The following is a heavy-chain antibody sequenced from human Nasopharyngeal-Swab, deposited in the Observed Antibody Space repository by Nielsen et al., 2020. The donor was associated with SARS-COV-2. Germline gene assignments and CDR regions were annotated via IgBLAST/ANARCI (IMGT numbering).Heavy chain of an antibody. Sequence: SVTVSCKASGYTFARYYMHWVRQAPGPGLEWMGLINPSVGSTTYAQRFQGRVTMTRDTSTSTVYLNLSSLRSEDTAVYYCARGEEEMATIRPFDYWGQGTLVTVSS. J-gene: IGHJ4*02. CDR2: INPSVGST. D-gene: IGHD5-24*01. V-gene: IGHV1-46*01. CDR1: GYTFARYY. CDR3: ARGEEEMATIRPFDY.